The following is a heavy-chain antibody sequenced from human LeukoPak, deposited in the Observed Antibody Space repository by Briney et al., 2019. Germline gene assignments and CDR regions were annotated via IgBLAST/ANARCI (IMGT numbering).Heavy chain of an antibody. CDR2: INPTNGGT. D-gene: IGHD1-26*01. CDR1: GYTFTGYY. J-gene: IGHJ4*02. CDR3: ARAAVGMLGGTSPFDN. V-gene: IGHV1-2*02. Sequence: ASVNVSCKASGYTFTGYYIDWVRQAPGQGLEWMGWINPTNGGTHYAQTFKGRVTMTRDTSISTAYMELSSLRFDDTALYYCARAAVGMLGGTSPFDNWGQGTLVTVSS.